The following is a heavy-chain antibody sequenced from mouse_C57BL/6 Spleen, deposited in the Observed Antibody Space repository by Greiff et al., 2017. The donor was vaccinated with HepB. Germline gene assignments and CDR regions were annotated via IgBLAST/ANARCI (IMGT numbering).Heavy chain of an antibody. CDR2: INPSTGGT. J-gene: IGHJ4*01. V-gene: IGHV1-42*01. D-gene: IGHD1-1*01. CDR1: GYSFTGYY. CDR3: ARRDYYGSSYLDAMDY. Sequence: VQLQQSGPELVKPGASVKISCKASGYSFTGYYMNWVKQSPEKSLEWIGEINPSTGGTTYNQKFKAKATLTVDKSSSTAYMQLKSLTSEDSAVYYCARRDYYGSSYLDAMDYWGQGTSVTVSS.